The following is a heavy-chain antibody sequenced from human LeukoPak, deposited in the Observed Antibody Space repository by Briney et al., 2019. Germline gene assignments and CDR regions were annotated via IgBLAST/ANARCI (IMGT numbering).Heavy chain of an antibody. CDR1: GGSISSYY. V-gene: IGHV4-4*07. J-gene: IGHJ5*02. CDR3: ARSTLFDP. Sequence: SETLSLTCTVSGGSISSYYWTWIRQPAGKGLEWIGRIYSSGNTNYNPSLKSRVTMSVDTSKNQFSLKLSSVTAADTGLYYCARSTLFDPWGQGTLVTVSS. CDR2: IYSSGNT.